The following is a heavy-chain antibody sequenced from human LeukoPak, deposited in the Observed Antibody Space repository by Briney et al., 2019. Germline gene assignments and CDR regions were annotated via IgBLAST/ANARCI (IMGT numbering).Heavy chain of an antibody. D-gene: IGHD3-22*01. CDR1: GFTFSSYS. CDR2: ISSSSSYI. Sequence: GGSLRLSCAASGFTFSSYSMNWVCQAPGKGLEWVSSISSSSSYIYYADSVKGRFTISRDNAKNSLYLQMNSLRAEDTAVYYCASTSRGYSTMIVYWGQGTLVTVSS. CDR3: ASTSRGYSTMIVY. J-gene: IGHJ4*02. V-gene: IGHV3-21*01.